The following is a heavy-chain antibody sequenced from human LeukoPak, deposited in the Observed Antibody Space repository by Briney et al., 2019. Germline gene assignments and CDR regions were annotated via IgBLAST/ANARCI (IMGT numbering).Heavy chain of an antibody. CDR1: GGSISSYY. J-gene: IGHJ5*02. Sequence: SETLSLTCTVSGGSISSYYWSWIRQPPGKGLEWIGSIYHSGSTYYNPSLKSRVTISVDTSKNQFSLKLSSVTAADTAVYYCARDGLYCSGGSCLNWFDPWGQGTLVTVSS. D-gene: IGHD2-15*01. CDR3: ARDGLYCSGGSCLNWFDP. V-gene: IGHV4-59*12. CDR2: IYHSGST.